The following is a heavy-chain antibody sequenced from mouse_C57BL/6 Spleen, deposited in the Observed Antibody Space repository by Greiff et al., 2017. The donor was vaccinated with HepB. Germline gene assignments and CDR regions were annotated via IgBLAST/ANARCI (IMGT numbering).Heavy chain of an antibody. CDR3: ARHGRDYAMDY. D-gene: IGHD1-1*01. J-gene: IGHJ4*01. Sequence: VQLQQPGAELVKPGASVKLSCKASGYTFTSYWMHWVKQRPGQGLEWIGMIHPNSGSTNYNEKFKSKATLTVDKSSSTAYMQLSSLTSEDSAVYYCARHGRDYAMDYWGQGTSVTVSS. V-gene: IGHV1-64*01. CDR2: IHPNSGST. CDR1: GYTFTSYW.